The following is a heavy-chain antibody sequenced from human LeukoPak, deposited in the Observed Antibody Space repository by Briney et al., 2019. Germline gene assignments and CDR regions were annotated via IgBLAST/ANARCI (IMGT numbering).Heavy chain of an antibody. Sequence: GGSLRLSCAASGFTFSTYGMHWVRPAPGKRLEWVAFVRYDGSNKFHGDSVKGRFTISRDNSKNTVYLQMNSLRGDDTAVYYCAKVGSGWYGVDYWGQGTLVTVSS. CDR3: AKVGSGWYGVDY. D-gene: IGHD6-19*01. CDR1: GFTFSTYG. CDR2: VRYDGSNK. J-gene: IGHJ4*02. V-gene: IGHV3-30*02.